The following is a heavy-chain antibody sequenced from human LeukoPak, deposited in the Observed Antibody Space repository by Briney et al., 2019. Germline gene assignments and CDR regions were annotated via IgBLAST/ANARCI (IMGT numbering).Heavy chain of an antibody. J-gene: IGHJ1*01. V-gene: IGHV1-69*13. CDR1: GGTFSSYA. CDR3: AREGTAMATIEYFQH. Sequence: ASVKVSCKASGGTFSSYAISWVRQASGQGLEWMGGIIPIFGTANYAQKFQGRVTITADESTSTAYMELSSLRSEDTAVYYCAREGTAMATIEYFQHWGQGTLVTVSS. D-gene: IGHD5-18*01. CDR2: IIPIFGTA.